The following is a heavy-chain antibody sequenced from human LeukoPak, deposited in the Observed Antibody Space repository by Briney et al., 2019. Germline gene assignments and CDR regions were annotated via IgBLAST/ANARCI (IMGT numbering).Heavy chain of an antibody. CDR3: ARDVSPGRELLWFGELYPYYYYGMDV. CDR2: ISSSSSYI. J-gene: IGHJ6*02. V-gene: IGHV3-21*01. Sequence: GGSLRLSCAASGFTFNNYSMNWVRQAPGKGLEWVSSISSSSSYIYYADSVKGRFTISRDNAKNSLYLQMNSLRAEDTAVYYCARDVSPGRELLWFGELYPYYYYGMDVWGQGTTVTVSS. CDR1: GFTFNNYS. D-gene: IGHD3-10*01.